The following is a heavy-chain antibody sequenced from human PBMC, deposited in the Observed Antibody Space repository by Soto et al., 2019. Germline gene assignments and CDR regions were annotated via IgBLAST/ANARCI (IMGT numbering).Heavy chain of an antibody. CDR2: IYYSGST. CDR1: GGTISSWY. V-gene: IGHV4-59*01. D-gene: IGHD5-12*01. Sequence: PSETLSLTCTVSGGTISSWYWSWIRQPPGKGLEWIGYIYYSGSTNYNPSLKSRVTISVDTSKNQFSLKLSSVTAADTAVYYCVRGMATITFDYWGQGTLVTVSS. CDR3: VRGMATITFDY. J-gene: IGHJ4*02.